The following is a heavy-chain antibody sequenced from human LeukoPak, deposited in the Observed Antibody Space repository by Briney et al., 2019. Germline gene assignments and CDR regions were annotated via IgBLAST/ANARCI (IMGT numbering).Heavy chain of an antibody. D-gene: IGHD6-19*01. CDR1: GFTFDDYS. CDR3: ARDRGWSFDY. J-gene: IGHJ4*02. CDR2: ITWDGTRT. Sequence: PGGSLRLSCAASGFTFDDYSMHWVRQAPGKGLEWVSLITWDGTRTYYADSVKGRFSISRDNSKNSLYLQMNSLRPEDTAVYSCARDRGWSFDYWGQGTLVTVSS. V-gene: IGHV3-43*01.